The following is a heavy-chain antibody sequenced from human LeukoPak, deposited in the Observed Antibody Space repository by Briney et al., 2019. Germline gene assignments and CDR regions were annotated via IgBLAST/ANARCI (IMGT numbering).Heavy chain of an antibody. V-gene: IGHV5-51*01. CDR3: ARFKQQLVRAFYFDY. CDR1: GSSFTSYW. Sequence: GASLQISCQGSGSSFTSYWIGWVRQLPGKGLEWMGIIYPGDSDTRYSPSFQGQVTISADKSISTAYLQWSSLKASDTAMYYCARFKQQLVRAFYFDYWGQGTLVTVSS. J-gene: IGHJ4*02. D-gene: IGHD6-13*01. CDR2: IYPGDSDT.